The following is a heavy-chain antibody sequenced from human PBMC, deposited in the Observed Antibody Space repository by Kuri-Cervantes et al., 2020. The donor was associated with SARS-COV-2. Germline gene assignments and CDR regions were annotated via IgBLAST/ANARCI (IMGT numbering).Heavy chain of an antibody. CDR1: GFTFSTYS. J-gene: IGHJ5*02. V-gene: IGHV3-21*01. CDR3: ARDPERLGELSDEGGFDP. D-gene: IGHD3-16*02. CDR2: ISSSNSFI. Sequence: ETLSLTCAASGFTFSTYSMNWVRQAPGKGLEWVASISSSNSFIYYADSVKGRFTISRDNAKNSLYLQMNSLRAEDTAVYYCARDPERLGELSDEGGFDPWGQGTLVTVSS.